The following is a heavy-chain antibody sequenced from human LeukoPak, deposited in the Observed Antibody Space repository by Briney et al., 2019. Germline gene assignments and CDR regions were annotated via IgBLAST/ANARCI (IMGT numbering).Heavy chain of an antibody. CDR2: ITPNSGGT. CDR1: GYTFTGYY. CDR3: ARGFRLSAIEDWFDP. D-gene: IGHD2-2*02. J-gene: IGHJ5*02. Sequence: ASVKVSCKASGYTFTGYYIHWVRQAPGQGLEWMGWITPNSGGTKYAQKFQGRVTMTGDTSISTAYMELSGLRSDDTAVCYCARGFRLSAIEDWFDPWGQGTLVTVSS. V-gene: IGHV1-2*02.